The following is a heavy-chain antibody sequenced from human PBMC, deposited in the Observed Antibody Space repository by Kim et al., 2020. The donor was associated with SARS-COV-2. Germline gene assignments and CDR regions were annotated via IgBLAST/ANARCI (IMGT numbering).Heavy chain of an antibody. V-gene: IGHV3-23*01. Sequence: GGSLRLSCAASGFTFSSYAMSWVRQAPGKGLEWVSAISGSGGSTYYADSVKGRFTISRDNSKNTLYLQMNSLRAEDTAVYYCAKALGYYYDSSGYYDAFDIWGQGTMVTVSS. CDR1: GFTFSSYA. CDR3: AKALGYYYDSSGYYDAFDI. J-gene: IGHJ3*02. CDR2: ISGSGGST. D-gene: IGHD3-22*01.